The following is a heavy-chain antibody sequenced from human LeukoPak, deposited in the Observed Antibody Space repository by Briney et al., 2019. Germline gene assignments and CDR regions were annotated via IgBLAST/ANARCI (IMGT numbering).Heavy chain of an antibody. D-gene: IGHD3-9*01. V-gene: IGHV4-59*08. Sequence: PSETLSLTCTASGGSISSYYWSWIRQPPGKGLEWIGYIYYSGSTNYNPSLKSRVTISVDTSKNQFSLKLSSVTAADTAVYYCARGILTGYSPKNDYFDYWGQGTLVTVSS. CDR3: ARGILTGYSPKNDYFDY. CDR2: IYYSGST. J-gene: IGHJ4*02. CDR1: GGSISSYY.